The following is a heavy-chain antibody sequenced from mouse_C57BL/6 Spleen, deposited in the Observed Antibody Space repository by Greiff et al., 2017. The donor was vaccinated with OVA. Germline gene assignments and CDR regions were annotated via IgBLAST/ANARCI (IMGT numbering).Heavy chain of an antibody. D-gene: IGHD2-1*01. CDR3: ARRRGNYFFAY. Sequence: VQLQQPGAELVRPGSSVKLSCKASGYTFTSSWMDWVKQRPGQGLEWIGNIYPSDSETHYNEKFKDKATLTVDKSSSTAYMQLSSLTSEDSAVYYCARRRGNYFFAYWGQGTLVTVSA. CDR1: GYTFTSSW. V-gene: IGHV1-61*01. J-gene: IGHJ3*01. CDR2: IYPSDSET.